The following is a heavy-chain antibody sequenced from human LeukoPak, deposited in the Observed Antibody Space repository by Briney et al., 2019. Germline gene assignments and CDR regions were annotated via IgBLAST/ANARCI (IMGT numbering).Heavy chain of an antibody. CDR3: TRSVVVPAAPRL. J-gene: IGHJ4*02. Sequence: SETLSLTCTVSGGSISSSSYYWGWIRQPPGKGLEWIGGIYYSGSTYYNPSLKSRVTISVDTSKNQFSLKLSSVTAADTAVYYCTRSVVVPAAPRLWGQGTLVTVSS. V-gene: IGHV4-39*01. CDR1: GGSISSSSYY. CDR2: IYYSGST. D-gene: IGHD2-2*01.